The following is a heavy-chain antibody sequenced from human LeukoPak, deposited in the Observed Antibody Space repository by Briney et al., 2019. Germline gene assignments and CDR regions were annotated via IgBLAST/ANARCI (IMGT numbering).Heavy chain of an antibody. D-gene: IGHD5-24*01. CDR3: ARGGWGRWLQFNYFDY. Sequence: PSETLSLTCAVYGGSFSGYYWSWIHQPPGKGLEWIGEINHSGSTNYNPSLKSRVTISVDTSKNQFSLKLSSVTAADTAVYYCARGGWGRWLQFNYFDYWGQGTLVTVSS. V-gene: IGHV4-34*01. J-gene: IGHJ4*02. CDR1: GGSFSGYY. CDR2: INHSGST.